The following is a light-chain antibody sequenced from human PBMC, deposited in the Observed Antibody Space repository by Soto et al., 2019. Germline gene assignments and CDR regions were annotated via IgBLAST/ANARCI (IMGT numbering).Light chain of an antibody. Sequence: EIVLTQSPGTLLLSPGERATLSCRASQSLNSFYLAWYQQKPGQAPRLLIYGSSNRATGIPDRFSGSGSGTDFTLTISRLDPEDFAVYYCQQYDISPRTFGQGTKVDIK. CDR1: QSLNSFY. V-gene: IGKV3-20*01. CDR2: GSS. CDR3: QQYDISPRT. J-gene: IGKJ1*01.